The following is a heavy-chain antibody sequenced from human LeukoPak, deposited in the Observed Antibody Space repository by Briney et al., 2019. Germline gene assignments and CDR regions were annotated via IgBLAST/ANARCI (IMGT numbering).Heavy chain of an antibody. J-gene: IGHJ3*02. CDR2: IYYSGST. CDR1: GGSISSSSYY. Sequence: SETLSLTCTVSGGSISSSSYYWGWIRQPPGKGLEWIGSIYYSGSTYYNPSLKSRVTISVDRSKNQFSLKLSSVTAADTAVYYCAREGYGDQGAYAFDIWGQGTMVTVSS. CDR3: AREGYGDQGAYAFDI. V-gene: IGHV4-39*07. D-gene: IGHD4-17*01.